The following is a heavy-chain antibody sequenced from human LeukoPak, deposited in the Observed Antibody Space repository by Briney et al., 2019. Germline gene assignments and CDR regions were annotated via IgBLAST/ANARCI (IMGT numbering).Heavy chain of an antibody. CDR3: ARSGSNWSCDS. CDR1: GYAFPHYG. Sequence: ASVKVSCKASGYAFPHYGVQWVCQAPGQTLEWIGWINAGNGDDTKYSQKFQARLTMTTDTSATTVYMELNSLRSEDTAVYYCARSGSNWSCDSWGQGTLVTVSS. V-gene: IGHV1-3*01. J-gene: IGHJ4*02. D-gene: IGHD6-13*01. CDR2: INAGNGDDT.